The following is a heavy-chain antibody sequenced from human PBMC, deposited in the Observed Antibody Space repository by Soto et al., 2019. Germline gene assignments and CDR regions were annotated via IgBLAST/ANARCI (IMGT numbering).Heavy chain of an antibody. V-gene: IGHV3-74*01. CDR3: ARDTYHYSYYGLDV. CDR1: GFAFSSHW. CDR2: INNDGSIT. J-gene: IGHJ6*02. Sequence: EVQLVESGGGLVQPGGSLRLSCAASGFAFSSHWMHWVRQAPGKGLVWVSRINNDGSITTNTDSVKGRFTISRDNAKNTLFLEMNSLRVEDTAVYYCARDTYHYSYYGLDVWGQGTTVIVSS.